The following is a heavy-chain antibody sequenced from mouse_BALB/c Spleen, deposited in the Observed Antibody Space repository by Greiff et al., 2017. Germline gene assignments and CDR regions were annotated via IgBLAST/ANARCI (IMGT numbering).Heavy chain of an antibody. CDR3: ARQGGSMITTGFAY. V-gene: IGHV5-6*01. CDR2: IISGGSYT. J-gene: IGHJ3*01. D-gene: IGHD2-4*01. CDR1: GFTFSSYG. Sequence: EVKLVESGGDLVKPGGSLKLSCAASGFTFSSYGMSWVRQTPDKRLEWVATIISGGSYTYYPDSVKGRFTISRDNAKNTLYLQMSSLKSEDTAMYYCARQGGSMITTGFAYWGQGTLVTVSA.